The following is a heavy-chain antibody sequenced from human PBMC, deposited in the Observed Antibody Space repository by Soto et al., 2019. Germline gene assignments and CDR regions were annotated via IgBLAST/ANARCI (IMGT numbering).Heavy chain of an antibody. CDR1: GDSIRSGTYS. CDR2: FWSTGAT. V-gene: IGHV4-39*02. Sequence: SETLSLTCTVSGDSIRSGTYSWDWLRQSPGKGLEWIGCFWSTGATYYNPSLKGRLTISLDTSKNQFSLNLNFVTAADTAVYFCARGAYYYDSSGLSYWGQGTLVTVSS. CDR3: ARGAYYYDSSGLSY. J-gene: IGHJ4*02. D-gene: IGHD3-22*01.